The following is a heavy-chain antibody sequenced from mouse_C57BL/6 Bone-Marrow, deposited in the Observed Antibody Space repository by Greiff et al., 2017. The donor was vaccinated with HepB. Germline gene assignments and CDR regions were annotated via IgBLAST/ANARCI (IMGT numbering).Heavy chain of an antibody. J-gene: IGHJ2*01. CDR2: INYDGSST. CDR1: GFTFSDYY. V-gene: IGHV5-16*01. CDR3: ARVDYYGFDY. D-gene: IGHD1-1*01. Sequence: DVKLVESEGGLVQPGSSMKLSCTASGFTFSDYYMAWVRQVPEKGLEWVANINYDGSSTYYLDSLKSRFIISRDNAKNILYLQMSSLKSEDTATYYCARVDYYGFDYWGQGTTLTVSS.